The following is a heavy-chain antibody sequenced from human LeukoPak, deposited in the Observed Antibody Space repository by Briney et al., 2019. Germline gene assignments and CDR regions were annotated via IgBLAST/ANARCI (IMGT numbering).Heavy chain of an antibody. CDR1: GFTSADYG. V-gene: IGHV3-20*04. J-gene: IGHJ4*02. CDR2: INWNGAST. Sequence: GRSLRLSCPASGFTSADYGMSWVSQPPGNGMEWVSVINWNGASTGYADSVKGRFTIPRDNSKKSLYLQMNSLRAEDTALYYCAREGSVDTAMVWAPFDYWGQGTLVTVSS. D-gene: IGHD5-18*01. CDR3: AREGSVDTAMVWAPFDY.